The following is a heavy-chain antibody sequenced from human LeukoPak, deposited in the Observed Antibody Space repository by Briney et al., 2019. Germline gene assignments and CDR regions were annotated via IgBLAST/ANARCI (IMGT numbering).Heavy chain of an antibody. CDR1: GFTFSSYW. D-gene: IGHD1-26*01. CDR3: ARDLGPELLYYYYYMDV. Sequence: GGSLRLSCAGSGFTFSSYWMSWVRQAPGKGLEGVDNIKQDGSEKYYVDSVKGRFTISRDNAKNSLYLQMNSLRAEDTAVYYCARDLGPELLYYYYYMDVWGKGTTVTVSS. CDR2: IKQDGSEK. V-gene: IGHV3-7*01. J-gene: IGHJ6*03.